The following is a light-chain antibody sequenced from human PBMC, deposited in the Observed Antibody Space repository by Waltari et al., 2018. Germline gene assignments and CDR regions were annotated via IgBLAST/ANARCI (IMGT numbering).Light chain of an antibody. CDR2: SNN. V-gene: IGLV1-44*01. J-gene: IGLJ3*02. CDR3: AAWDHSLHAWV. Sequence: QSVLTQPPSASGTPGQRATISCSGTSTNVGGNDVNGYHQLPGTDPKVLIYSNNRRPSGVPDRFSGSKSGTSASLAISGLLSEDEADYYCAAWDHSLHAWVFGGGTKLTVL. CDR1: STNVGGND.